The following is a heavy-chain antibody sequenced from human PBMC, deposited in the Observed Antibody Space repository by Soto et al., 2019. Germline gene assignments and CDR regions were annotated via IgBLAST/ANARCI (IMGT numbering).Heavy chain of an antibody. J-gene: IGHJ4*02. Sequence: QVQLQESGPGLVKPSQTLSLTCTVSGGPVINGDSYLNWIRQHPEKGLEWMGYINYRGTTNYNAALKSRILISVDKSKNQFSLRLTSVTAAGTAVYYCARDAPGAAPYWGQGTLVTVSS. CDR2: INYRGTT. D-gene: IGHD6-13*01. CDR1: GGPVINGDSY. V-gene: IGHV4-31*03. CDR3: ARDAPGAAPY.